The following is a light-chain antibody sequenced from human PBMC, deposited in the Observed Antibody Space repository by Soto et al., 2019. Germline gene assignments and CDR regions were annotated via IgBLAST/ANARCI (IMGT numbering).Light chain of an antibody. Sequence: EIVMTQSPATLSVSPGERATLSCRASQSVSSNLAWYQQKPGQAPRLLIYGASSRATGIPARFSGSGSGTEFTLTISSLQSEDFAVYYCQQYGSSPLFPFGPGTTVDIK. CDR3: QQYGSSPLFP. J-gene: IGKJ3*01. V-gene: IGKV3-15*01. CDR2: GAS. CDR1: QSVSSN.